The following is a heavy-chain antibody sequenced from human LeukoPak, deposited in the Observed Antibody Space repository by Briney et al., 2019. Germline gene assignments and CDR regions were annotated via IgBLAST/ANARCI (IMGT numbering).Heavy chain of an antibody. CDR1: GYSFTSYW. D-gene: IGHD4-17*01. Sequence: GESLNISCKGSGYSFTSYWSGGVRQMPGKGLEWMGIIYPGDSDTRYSPSFQGQVTISADKSISTAYLQWSSLRAADTAMYYCARVERYDYGDYRDYWGQGTLVAVSS. J-gene: IGHJ4*02. V-gene: IGHV5-51*01. CDR2: IYPGDSDT. CDR3: ARVERYDYGDYRDY.